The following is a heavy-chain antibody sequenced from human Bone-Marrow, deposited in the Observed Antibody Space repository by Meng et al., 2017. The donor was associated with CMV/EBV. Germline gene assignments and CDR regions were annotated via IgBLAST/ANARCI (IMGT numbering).Heavy chain of an antibody. J-gene: IGHJ4*02. Sequence: GESLKISCAASGFTFSSYGMHWVRQAPGKGLEWVAFIRYDGSNKYYADSVKGRFTISRDNSKNTLYLQMNSLRAEDTAAYYCAKDEIPYYHDGGGVYGGQGTLVTVSS. D-gene: IGHD3-22*01. V-gene: IGHV3-30*02. CDR2: IRYDGSNK. CDR1: GFTFSSYG. CDR3: AKDEIPYYHDGGGVY.